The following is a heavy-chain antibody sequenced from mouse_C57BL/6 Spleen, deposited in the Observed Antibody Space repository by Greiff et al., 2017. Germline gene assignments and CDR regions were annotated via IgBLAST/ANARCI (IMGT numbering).Heavy chain of an antibody. V-gene: IGHV1-82*01. CDR1: GYAFSSSW. CDR3: SRLGGNYLRYVMDY. J-gene: IGHJ4*01. CDR2: IYPGDGDT. Sequence: VHLVESGPELVKPGASVKISCKASGYAFSSSWMNWVKQRPGKGLEWIGRIYPGDGDTNYNGKFKGKATLTADKSSSTAYMQLSSLTSEDSAVYFCSRLGGNYLRYVMDYWGQGTSVTVSS. D-gene: IGHD2-1*01.